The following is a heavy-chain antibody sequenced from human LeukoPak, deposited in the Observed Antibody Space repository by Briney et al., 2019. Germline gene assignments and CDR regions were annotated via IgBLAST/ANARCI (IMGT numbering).Heavy chain of an antibody. CDR3: ARQYYDIFTGYYLYYFDY. J-gene: IGHJ4*02. Sequence: SETLSLTCTVSGGSISSYYWSWIRQPPGKGLEWIGSTYHDGSTYYNPSLKSRVAISVDTSKNQFSLKLSSVAAADTAMYYCARQYYDIFTGYYLYYFDYWGQGTLVTVSS. V-gene: IGHV4-59*08. D-gene: IGHD3-9*01. CDR1: GGSISSYY. CDR2: TYHDGST.